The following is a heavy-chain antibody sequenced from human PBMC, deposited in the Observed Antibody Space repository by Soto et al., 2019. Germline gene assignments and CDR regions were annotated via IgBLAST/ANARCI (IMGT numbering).Heavy chain of an antibody. CDR3: ARGVGSGTYYNQYNWFDP. CDR2: INVYNGNT. D-gene: IGHD3-10*01. V-gene: IGHV1-18*01. Sequence: ASVKVSCKASRYTFTNYARSWVQHAPGQGLEWMGWINVYNGNTKYAQKVQGRVTMTTDTSTSTAYMELRSLRSDDTAVYYCARGVGSGTYYNQYNWFDPWGQGTLVTVYS. J-gene: IGHJ5*02. CDR1: RYTFTNYA.